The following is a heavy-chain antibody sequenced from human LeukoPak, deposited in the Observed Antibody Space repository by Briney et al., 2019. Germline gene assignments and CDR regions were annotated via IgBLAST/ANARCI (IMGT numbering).Heavy chain of an antibody. Sequence: SETLSLTCTVSGGSISSSSYYWGWIRQPPGKGLEWIGTIHYRGNTYYNPSLKSRAAISVDTSKNQFSLKLTSVTAADTAMYYCARLVGSSWYHEVLFGRDYWGQGTLVTVSS. J-gene: IGHJ4*02. D-gene: IGHD6-13*01. V-gene: IGHV4-39*01. CDR2: IHYRGNT. CDR1: GGSISSSSYY. CDR3: ARLVGSSWYHEVLFGRDY.